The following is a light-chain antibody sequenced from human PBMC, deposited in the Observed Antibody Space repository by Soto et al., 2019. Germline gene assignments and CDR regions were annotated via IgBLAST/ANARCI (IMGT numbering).Light chain of an antibody. V-gene: IGKV1-5*01. CDR3: QQYNIYQGTWT. CDR1: QSISSW. J-gene: IGKJ1*01. CDR2: DAS. Sequence: DIQMTQSPSTLSASVGDRVTITCRASQSISSWLAWYQQKPGKAPKLLIYDASSLESGVPSRFSGSGSGTEFTLTISSLQPDDFATYYCQQYNIYQGTWTFGQGTKVDIK.